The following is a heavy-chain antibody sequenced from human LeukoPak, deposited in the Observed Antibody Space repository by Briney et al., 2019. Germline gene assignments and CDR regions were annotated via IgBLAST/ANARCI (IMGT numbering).Heavy chain of an antibody. Sequence: ASVKVSCKASGYTFTSCYMHWVRQAPGQGLEWMGIINPSGGSTSYAQKFQGRVTMTRDTSTSTVYMELSSLRSEDTAVYYCAREGKGGGYYDFWSGYTYGMDVWGQGTTVTVSS. CDR2: INPSGGST. CDR3: AREGKGGGYYDFWSGYTYGMDV. J-gene: IGHJ6*02. V-gene: IGHV1-46*01. CDR1: GYTFTSCY. D-gene: IGHD3-3*01.